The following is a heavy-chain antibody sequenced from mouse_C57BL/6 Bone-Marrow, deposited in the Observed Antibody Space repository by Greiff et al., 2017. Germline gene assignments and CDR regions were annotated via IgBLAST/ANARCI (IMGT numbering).Heavy chain of an antibody. J-gene: IGHJ3*01. CDR1: GFSLSTFGMG. Sequence: VMLVESGPGILQPSQTLSLTCSFSGFSLSTFGMGVGWIRQPSGKGLEWLAHIWWDDDKYYNPALKSRLTISKDTSKNQVFLKIANVDTADTATYYCARRVISSGYWFAYWGQGTLVTVSA. V-gene: IGHV8-8*01. D-gene: IGHD3-2*02. CDR3: ARRVISSGYWFAY. CDR2: IWWDDDK.